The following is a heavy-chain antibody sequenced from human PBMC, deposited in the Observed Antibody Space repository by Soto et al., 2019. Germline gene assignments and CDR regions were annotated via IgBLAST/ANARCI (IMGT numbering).Heavy chain of an antibody. J-gene: IGHJ6*02. V-gene: IGHV1-18*01. D-gene: IGHD3-22*01. CDR3: ARGGYYDSSGSRNYFYYGMNV. CDR2: VSPYDGYT. CDR1: GYTFSSYG. Sequence: ASVKVSCKASGYTFSSYGINWVRQAPGQGLEWLGWVSPYDGYTNHAQILQGRVSMTTDTSTKTAYMEVRSLRSDDTAVYYCARGGYYDSSGSRNYFYYGMNVWGQ.